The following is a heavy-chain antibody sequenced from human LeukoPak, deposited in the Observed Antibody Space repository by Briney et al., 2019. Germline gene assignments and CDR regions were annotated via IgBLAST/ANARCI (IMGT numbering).Heavy chain of an antibody. CDR2: ISSSGSTI. CDR3: ARDESSSSWYRKGFFY. Sequence: GGSLRLSCAASGFTFSDYYMSWIRQAPGKGLEWVSYISSSGSTIYYADSVKGRFTISRDNAKNSLYLQMNSLRAEDTAVYYCARDESSSSWYRKGFFYWGQGTLVTVSS. D-gene: IGHD6-13*01. V-gene: IGHV3-11*01. CDR1: GFTFSDYY. J-gene: IGHJ4*02.